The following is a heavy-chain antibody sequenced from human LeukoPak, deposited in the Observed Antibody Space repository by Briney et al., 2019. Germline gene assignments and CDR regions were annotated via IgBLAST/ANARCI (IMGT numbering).Heavy chain of an antibody. Sequence: SVKVSCKASGYTFTSYDINWVRQATGQGLEWMGWMNPNSGNTGYAQKFQGRVTITRNTSISTAYMELSSLRSEDTAVYYCARGRLWDIVVVPAAQDAFDIWGQGTMDTVSS. V-gene: IGHV1-8*03. CDR1: GYTFTSYD. J-gene: IGHJ3*02. CDR3: ARGRLWDIVVVPAAQDAFDI. CDR2: MNPNSGNT. D-gene: IGHD2-2*01.